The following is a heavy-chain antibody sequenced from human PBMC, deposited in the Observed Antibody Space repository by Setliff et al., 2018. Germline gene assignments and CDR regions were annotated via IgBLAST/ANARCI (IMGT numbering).Heavy chain of an antibody. CDR2: INHSGST. V-gene: IGHV4-34*01. CDR1: GGSFSGYY. Sequence: TSETLSLTCAVYGGSFSGYYWSWIRQPPGKGLELIVEINHSGSTNYNPSLKSRVTISVDTSKNQFSLKLSSVTAADTAVFYCARLGQWRVLGFFDYWGQGALVTVSS. J-gene: IGHJ4*02. CDR3: ARLGQWRVLGFFDY. D-gene: IGHD6-19*01.